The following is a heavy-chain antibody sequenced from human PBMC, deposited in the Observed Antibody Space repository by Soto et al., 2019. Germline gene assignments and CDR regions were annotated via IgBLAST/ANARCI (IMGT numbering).Heavy chain of an antibody. J-gene: IGHJ3*02. CDR3: ARSNSYYDSSGTLNDAFDI. CDR1: GGTFSSYA. CDR2: IIPIFGTA. V-gene: IGHV1-69*13. Sequence: SVKVSCKASGGTFSSYAISWVRQAPGQGLEWMGGIIPIFGTANYAQKFQGRVTITADESTSTAYMELSSLRSEDTAVYYCARSNSYYDSSGTLNDAFDIWGQGTMVTVSS. D-gene: IGHD3-22*01.